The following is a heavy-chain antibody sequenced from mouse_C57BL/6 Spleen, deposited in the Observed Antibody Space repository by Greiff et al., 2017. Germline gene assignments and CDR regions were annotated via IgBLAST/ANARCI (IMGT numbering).Heavy chain of an antibody. J-gene: IGHJ2*01. Sequence: VQLQQSGAELVRPGTSVKVSCKASGYAFTNYLIEWVKQRPGQGLELIGVINPGSGGTNYNEKFKGKGTLTADKSSSTAYMQLSSLTSEDSAVYFGARRLYSFDYWGQGTTLTVSS. CDR1: GYAFTNYL. CDR2: INPGSGGT. V-gene: IGHV1-54*01. CDR3: ARRLYSFDY. D-gene: IGHD6-1*01.